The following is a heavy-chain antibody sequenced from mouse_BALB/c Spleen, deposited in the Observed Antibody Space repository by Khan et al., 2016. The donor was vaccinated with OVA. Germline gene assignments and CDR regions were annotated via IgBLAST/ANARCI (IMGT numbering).Heavy chain of an antibody. CDR2: INPTSGYT. J-gene: IGHJ2*01. V-gene: IGHV1-7*01. Sequence: QMQLEESGAELAKPGASVKMSCQASGYTFTSYWMHWITQRPGQGLEWIGYINPTSGYTDYNQKFKDKATLTADKSSSTAYMQLSSLTSDDSAVYYCARDRIDYWGQGTALTVSS. CDR3: ARDRIDY. CDR1: GYTFTSYW.